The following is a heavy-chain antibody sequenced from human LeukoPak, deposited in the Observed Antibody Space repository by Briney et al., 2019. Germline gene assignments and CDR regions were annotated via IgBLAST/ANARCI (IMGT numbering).Heavy chain of an antibody. J-gene: IGHJ4*02. CDR1: AASISGNH. Sequence: SETLSLTCIVSAASISGNHWSWMRQPPGKGLEWIGYVYFSGNTHYNPSLRGRLTLSLDTSKNHVSLRLTSVTAADTAVYFCARLAGSIWYYFDLWGQGTLVTVSP. V-gene: IGHV4-59*08. CDR2: VYFSGNT. CDR3: ARLAGSIWYYFDL. D-gene: IGHD3-10*01.